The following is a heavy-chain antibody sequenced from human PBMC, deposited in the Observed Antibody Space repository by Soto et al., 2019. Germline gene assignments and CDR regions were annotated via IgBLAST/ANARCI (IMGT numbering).Heavy chain of an antibody. V-gene: IGHV3-48*03. CDR1: GFTFSSYE. J-gene: IGHJ4*02. Sequence: GSLRLSCAASGFTFSSYEMNWVRQAPGKGLEWVSYISSSGSTIYYADSVKGRFTISRDNAKNSLYLQMNSLRAEDTAVYYCARVSSSWPYYFDYWGQGTLVTVSS. CDR3: ARVSSSWPYYFDY. CDR2: ISSSGSTI. D-gene: IGHD6-13*01.